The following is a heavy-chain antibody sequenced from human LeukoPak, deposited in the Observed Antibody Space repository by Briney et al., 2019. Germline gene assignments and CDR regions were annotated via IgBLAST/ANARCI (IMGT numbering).Heavy chain of an antibody. Sequence: GGSLRLSCAASEFIFSRYAMSWVRQAPGKGLEWVSVISGSSDSTYYADSVKGRFTISRDNSRNTLYLQMNRLRAEDTGLYYCAKVAYYYGSGSYYKSPLDYWGQGTLVTVSS. J-gene: IGHJ4*02. V-gene: IGHV3-23*01. CDR2: ISGSSDST. CDR1: EFIFSRYA. CDR3: AKVAYYYGSGSYYKSPLDY. D-gene: IGHD3-10*01.